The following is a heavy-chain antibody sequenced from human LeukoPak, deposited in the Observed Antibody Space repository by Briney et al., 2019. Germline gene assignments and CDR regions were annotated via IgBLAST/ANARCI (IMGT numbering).Heavy chain of an antibody. V-gene: IGHV3-48*03. CDR2: ISSSGSTI. CDR1: GFTFSSYE. Sequence: GGSLRLSCAASGFTFSSYEMNWVRQAPGKGLEWVSYISSSGSTIYYADSVKGRFTISRDNAKNSLYLQMNSLRAEDTAVYYCAKVMTTVTTCCAFDIWGQGTMVTVSS. J-gene: IGHJ3*02. D-gene: IGHD4-17*01. CDR3: AKVMTTVTTCCAFDI.